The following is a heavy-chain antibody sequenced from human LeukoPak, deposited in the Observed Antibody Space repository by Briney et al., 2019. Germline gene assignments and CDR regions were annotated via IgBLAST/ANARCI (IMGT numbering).Heavy chain of an antibody. V-gene: IGHV3-48*01. D-gene: IGHD1-26*01. J-gene: IGHJ5*02. CDR1: GFSFSSYS. CDR3: ARPRVGATGWFDP. Sequence: GGSLRLSCAASGFSFSSYSMNWVRQAPGKGLEWVSYISSSSSTIYYADSVKGRFTISRGNAKNSLYLQMNSLRAEDTAVYYCARPRVGATGWFDPWGQGTLVTVSS. CDR2: ISSSSSTI.